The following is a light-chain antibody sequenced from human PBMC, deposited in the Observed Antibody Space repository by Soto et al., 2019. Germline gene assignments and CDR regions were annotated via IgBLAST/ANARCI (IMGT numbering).Light chain of an antibody. Sequence: EIVLTQSPGTLSLSPGERATLSCRASQSVTSYLAWYQQKPGQAPRLLIYGASSRATGISDRFSGSGSGTDFPLTISRLEPEDFAVYYCQQYSSSPATFGGGTKVEIK. V-gene: IGKV3-20*01. J-gene: IGKJ4*01. CDR3: QQYSSSPAT. CDR2: GAS. CDR1: QSVTSY.